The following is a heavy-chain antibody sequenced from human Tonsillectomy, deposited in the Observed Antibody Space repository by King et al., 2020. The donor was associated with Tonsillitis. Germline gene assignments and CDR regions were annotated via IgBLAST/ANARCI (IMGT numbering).Heavy chain of an antibody. D-gene: IGHD6-19*01. CDR3: ATYNVEVAGFDY. J-gene: IGHJ4*02. Sequence: QLVQSGAEVKKPGASVKVSCKASGYIFTDDYMHWVRQAPGQGLEWMGWINPNSGGTNHAQKVQGRVTMTRDTSTSTAYMELGRLGTDDTAVFYCATYNVEVAGFDYWGQGTLVTVSS. CDR2: INPNSGGT. V-gene: IGHV1-2*02. CDR1: GYIFTDDY.